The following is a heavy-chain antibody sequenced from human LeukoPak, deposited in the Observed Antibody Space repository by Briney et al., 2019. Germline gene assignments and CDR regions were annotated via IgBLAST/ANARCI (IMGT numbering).Heavy chain of an antibody. D-gene: IGHD3-10*01. J-gene: IGHJ4*02. V-gene: IGHV3-33*01. CDR3: ARDGYGSGSHDY. CDR1: GFTFSSYG. Sequence: PGRSLRLSCAASGFTFSSYGMHWVRQAPGKGLEWVAVIWYDGSNKYYADSVKGRFTISRDNSKNTLYLQMNSLRAEDTAVYYCARDGYGSGSHDYWGQGTLVTVSS. CDR2: IWYDGSNK.